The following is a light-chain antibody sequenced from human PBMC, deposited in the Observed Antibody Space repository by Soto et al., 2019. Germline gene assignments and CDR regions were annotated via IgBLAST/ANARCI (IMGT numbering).Light chain of an antibody. CDR3: QQSYSTPRLT. CDR1: QSISSY. V-gene: IGKV1-39*01. Sequence: DVQMTQSPASLSSSLGDGVTISCRASQSISSYLNWYQQRPGKAPKLLIYASSNLQSGVPSRFSGSGSGTDFTLTINRLQPEDFATYYCQQSYSTPRLTFGGGTNVEIK. CDR2: ASS. J-gene: IGKJ4*01.